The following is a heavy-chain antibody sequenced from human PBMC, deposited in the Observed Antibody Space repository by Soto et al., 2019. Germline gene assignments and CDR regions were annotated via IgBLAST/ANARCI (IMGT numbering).Heavy chain of an antibody. D-gene: IGHD3-10*01. CDR1: GYSFTSYW. V-gene: IGHV5-51*01. CDR2: IYPGDSDT. J-gene: IGHJ5*02. Sequence: GESLKISCKGSGYSFTSYWIGWVRQMPGKGLEWMGIIYPGDSDTRYSPSFQGQVTISADKSISTAYLQWSSLKASDTAMYYCARLEQNMVRGIIQPGDWFDPWGQGTLVTVSS. CDR3: ARLEQNMVRGIIQPGDWFDP.